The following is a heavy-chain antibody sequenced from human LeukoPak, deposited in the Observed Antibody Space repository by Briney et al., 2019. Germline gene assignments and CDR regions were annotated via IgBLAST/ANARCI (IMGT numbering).Heavy chain of an antibody. J-gene: IGHJ5*02. CDR2: ISAYNGNT. Sequence: ASVKVSCKASGYTFTSYGISWVRQAPGQGLEWMGWISAYNGNTNYAQKLQGRVTMTTDTSTSTAYMELRSLRSDDTAVYYSARGKSKIAVADWFDPWGQGTLVTVSS. D-gene: IGHD6-19*01. CDR3: ARGKSKIAVADWFDP. CDR1: GYTFTSYG. V-gene: IGHV1-18*01.